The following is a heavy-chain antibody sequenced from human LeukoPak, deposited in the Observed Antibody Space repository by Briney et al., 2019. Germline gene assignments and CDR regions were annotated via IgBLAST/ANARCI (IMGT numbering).Heavy chain of an antibody. D-gene: IGHD3-9*01. J-gene: IGHJ3*02. CDR2: IYYSGST. Sequence: PSETLSLTCTVSGGSISSYYWSWIRQPPGKGLEWIGYIYYSGSTNYNPSLKSRVTISVDTSKNQFSLKLSSVTAADTAVYYCAKTVLRYSDAGAFDIWGQGTMVTVSS. V-gene: IGHV4-59*08. CDR3: AKTVLRYSDAGAFDI. CDR1: GGSISSYY.